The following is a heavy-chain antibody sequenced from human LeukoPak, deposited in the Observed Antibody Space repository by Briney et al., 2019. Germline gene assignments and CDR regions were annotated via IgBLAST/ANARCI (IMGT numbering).Heavy chain of an antibody. CDR2: ISGSGRNT. V-gene: IGHV3-23*01. D-gene: IGHD6-13*01. CDR1: GFTFSTYA. CDR3: TKDLFSTTWA. Sequence: PGGSLRLSCAASGFTFSTYAMGWVRQAPGKGLEWVSGISGSGRNTYYADSVKGRFTISRDSSNNTLYLQMNSLRAEDTAVYYCTKDLFSTTWAWGQGTLVTVSS. J-gene: IGHJ5*02.